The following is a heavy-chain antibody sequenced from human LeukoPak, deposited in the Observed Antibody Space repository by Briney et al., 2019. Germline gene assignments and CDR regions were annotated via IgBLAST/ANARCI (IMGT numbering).Heavy chain of an antibody. CDR1: GGSFSGYY. J-gene: IGHJ4*02. D-gene: IGHD6-13*01. V-gene: IGHV4-34*01. CDR3: ASQGGYTVDY. CDR2: INHSGST. Sequence: PSETLSLTCAVYGGSFSGYYWSWIRQPPGKGLEWIGEINHSGSTNYNPSLKSRVTISVDTSKNQFSLKLSSVTAADTAVYYCASQGGYTVDYWGQGTLVTVSS.